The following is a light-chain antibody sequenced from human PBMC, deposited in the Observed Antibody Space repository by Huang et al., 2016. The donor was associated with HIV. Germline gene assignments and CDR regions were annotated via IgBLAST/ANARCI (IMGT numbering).Light chain of an antibody. Sequence: DIQMTQSPSSLSASVGDRISITCRAVQTISTFLNWYQQKPGKAPKLLIYAASNLQSGVSSRFSGTGSGTLFTLTVTGLLPDDFATYFCQQTSSVPLTFGGGTKVEMK. CDR3: QQTSSVPLT. J-gene: IGKJ4*01. CDR1: QTISTF. CDR2: AAS. V-gene: IGKV1-39*01.